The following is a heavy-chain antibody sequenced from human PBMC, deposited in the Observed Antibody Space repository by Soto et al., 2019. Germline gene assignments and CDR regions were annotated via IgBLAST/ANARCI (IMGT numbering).Heavy chain of an antibody. Sequence: LVESGGGVVQPGRSLTLSCAGSGFSFESYSMHWVRQSPGKGLEWVATVSFDSKNKYYIDSVEGRFTLSRDNAKNLLYLQMNSLRHEHTAVYYCAKESVETTYSFYGMDIWGPGTTVTVSS. J-gene: IGHJ6*02. V-gene: IGHV3-30*18. D-gene: IGHD4-4*01. CDR1: GFSFESYS. CDR2: VSFDSKNK. CDR3: AKESVETTYSFYGMDI.